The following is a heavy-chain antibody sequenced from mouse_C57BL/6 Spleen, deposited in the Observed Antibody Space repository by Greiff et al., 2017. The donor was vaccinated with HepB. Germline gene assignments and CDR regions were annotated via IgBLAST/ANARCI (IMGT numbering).Heavy chain of an antibody. Sequence: VQLKESGPGLVQPSQSLSITCTVSGFSLTSYGVHWVRQSPGKGLEWLGVIWSGGSTDYNAAFISRLSISKDNSKSQVFFRMNSLQADDTAIYYCARMGDLLPYAMDYWGQGTSVTVSS. CDR1: GFSLTSYG. V-gene: IGHV2-2*01. CDR2: IWSGGST. J-gene: IGHJ4*01. CDR3: ARMGDLLPYAMDY. D-gene: IGHD1-1*01.